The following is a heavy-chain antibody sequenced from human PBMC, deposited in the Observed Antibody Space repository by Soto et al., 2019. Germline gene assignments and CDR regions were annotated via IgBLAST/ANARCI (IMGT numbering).Heavy chain of an antibody. CDR1: GYIFTAYS. J-gene: IGHJ3*01. D-gene: IGHD3-22*01. Sequence: QVQLVQSGAEVKKPGASVKVSCKASGYIFTAYSMHWVRQAPGQGLEWMGVVNPSGGSTNYAQKFQGRITMTRDTSTSTVYMDLSSLTSEDTAVYYCVRDRRIYYSDPHDEFVASDYEVWGQGTMVSVSS. V-gene: IGHV1-46*03. CDR3: VRDRRIYYSDPHDEFVASDYEV. CDR2: VNPSGGST.